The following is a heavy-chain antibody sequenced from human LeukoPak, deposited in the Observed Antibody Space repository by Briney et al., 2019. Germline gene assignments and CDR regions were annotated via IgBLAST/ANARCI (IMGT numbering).Heavy chain of an antibody. V-gene: IGHV3-53*04. CDR2: LYSGGSA. J-gene: IGHJ4*02. CDR3: AILSGSGSYSYFDY. Sequence: SGGSLTLSCAASGFIVSSNYMSWVRPAPGKGLEGVSDLYSGGSAYYADSVKGRVTISRHDSKNTLYLQMNSLRAEDTAVYYCAILSGSGSYSYFDYWGQGTLVTVSS. D-gene: IGHD3-10*01. CDR1: GFIVSSNY.